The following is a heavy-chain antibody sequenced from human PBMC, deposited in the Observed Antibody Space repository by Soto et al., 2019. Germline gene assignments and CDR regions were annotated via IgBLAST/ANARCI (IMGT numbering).Heavy chain of an antibody. Sequence: PGGSLRLSCAASGFSFSSYTMNWVRQAPGKGLEWVSSISTSSKYIYYADSVKGRFTISRDDAKNSLYLQMNSLRAEDTAVYYCARVMKGPMIREYYFDYWGQGTLVTSPQ. CDR3: ARVMKGPMIREYYFDY. CDR2: ISTSSKYI. J-gene: IGHJ4*02. V-gene: IGHV3-21*01. CDR1: GFSFSSYT. D-gene: IGHD3-10*01.